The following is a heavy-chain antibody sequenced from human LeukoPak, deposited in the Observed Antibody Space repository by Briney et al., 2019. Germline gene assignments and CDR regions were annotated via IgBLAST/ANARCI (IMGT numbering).Heavy chain of an antibody. Sequence: SETLSLTCTVSGGSISSSSYYWGWIRQPPGKGLEWIGSIYYSGSTYYNPSLKSRVTISVDASKNQFSLKLSSVTAADTAVYCCTAPYFDYWGQGTLVTVSS. V-gene: IGHV4-39*01. J-gene: IGHJ4*02. CDR3: TAPYFDY. CDR2: IYYSGST. CDR1: GGSISSSSYY.